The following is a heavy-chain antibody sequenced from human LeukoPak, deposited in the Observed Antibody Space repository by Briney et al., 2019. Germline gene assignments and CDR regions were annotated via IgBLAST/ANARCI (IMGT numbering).Heavy chain of an antibody. D-gene: IGHD3-3*01. J-gene: IGHJ4*02. V-gene: IGHV3-48*03. CDR2: FIGGGSTI. CDR3: ARGWSGTD. Sequence: GGSLRLSCAASGFTFSSYEMSWVRQAPGKGLGWVSYFIGGGSTIYYADSVKGRFAISIENAKNSVYLQMNSLRAEDTAVYYCARGWSGTDWGQGTLVTVSS. CDR1: GFTFSSYE.